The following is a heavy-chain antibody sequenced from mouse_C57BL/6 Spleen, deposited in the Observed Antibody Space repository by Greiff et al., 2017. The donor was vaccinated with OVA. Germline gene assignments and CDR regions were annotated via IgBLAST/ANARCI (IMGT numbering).Heavy chain of an antibody. D-gene: IGHD2-4*01. CDR3: ASTMITTTGHYYAMDY. V-gene: IGHV1-82*01. J-gene: IGHJ4*01. CDR1: GYAFSSSW. Sequence: QVQLQQSGPELVKPGASVKISCKASGYAFSSSWMNWVKQRPGKGLEWIGRIYPGDGDTNYNGKFKGKATLTADKSSSTAYMQLSSLTSEDSAVYFCASTMITTTGHYYAMDYWGQGTSVTVSS. CDR2: IYPGDGDT.